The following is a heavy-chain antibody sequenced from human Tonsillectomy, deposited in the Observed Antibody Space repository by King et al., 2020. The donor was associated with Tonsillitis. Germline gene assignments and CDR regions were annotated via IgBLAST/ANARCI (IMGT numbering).Heavy chain of an antibody. J-gene: IGHJ4*02. CDR3: ARDALTDSSGYYYSDFDY. Sequence: QLVQSGGGLVQPGGSLRLSCAASGFTFSSYWMSWVRQAPGKGLEWVANIKQDGSEKYYVDSVKGRFTISRYNAKNSLYLQMNSLSAEDTAVYYCARDALTDSSGYYYSDFDYWGQGTLVTVSS. CDR1: GFTFSSYW. V-gene: IGHV3-7*01. CDR2: IKQDGSEK. D-gene: IGHD3-22*01.